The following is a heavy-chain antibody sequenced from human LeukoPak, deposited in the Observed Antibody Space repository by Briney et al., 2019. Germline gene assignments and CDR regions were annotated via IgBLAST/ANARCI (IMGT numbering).Heavy chain of an antibody. CDR3: AKGSNFYASGSHFDV. Sequence: PGGSLRLSCAASGFTFSSYGMHWVRQAPGKGLEWVAFIRYDGSNKYYVDSVKGRFTISRDNSKNTLYLQMNSLRVEDTAVYYCAKGSNFYASGSHFDVWGQGTLVTVSS. J-gene: IGHJ4*02. CDR1: GFTFSSYG. D-gene: IGHD3-10*01. CDR2: IRYDGSNK. V-gene: IGHV3-30*02.